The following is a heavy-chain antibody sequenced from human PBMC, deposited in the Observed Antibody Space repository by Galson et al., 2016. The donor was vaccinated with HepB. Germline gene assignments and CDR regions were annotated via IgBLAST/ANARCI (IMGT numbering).Heavy chain of an antibody. CDR3: AREGASVGGLSMVRGRVVENSRKSHGMDV. Sequence: LSLTCTVSGGSISSATYFWNWIRQPPGGGLEWLGNIHYSGSTSYSPSLRSRLTMSVDMSINQFSLRLTSVTAADTAVYYCAREGASVGGLSMVRGRVVENSRKSHGMDVWGPGTTVTVSS. CDR2: IHYSGST. J-gene: IGHJ6*02. D-gene: IGHD3-10*01. CDR1: GGSISSATYF. V-gene: IGHV4-31*03.